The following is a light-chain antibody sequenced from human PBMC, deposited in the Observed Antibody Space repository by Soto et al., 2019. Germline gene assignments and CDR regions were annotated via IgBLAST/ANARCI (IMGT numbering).Light chain of an antibody. V-gene: IGKV4-1*01. CDR2: WAS. CDR1: QSVLYSSNNKNY. Sequence: DIVLTQSPDSLAVSLGERATINCKSSQSVLYSSNNKNYLAWYQQKPGQPPKLLIYWASTRESGVPDRFSGSGSQTEFTLTINSLQAEDVAVYYCQQYYDPPRTFGRGTKLEIK. CDR3: QQYYDPPRT. J-gene: IGKJ2*01.